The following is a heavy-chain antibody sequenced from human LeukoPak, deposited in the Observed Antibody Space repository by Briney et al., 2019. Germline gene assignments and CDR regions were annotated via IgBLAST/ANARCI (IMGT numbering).Heavy chain of an antibody. D-gene: IGHD5-18*01. V-gene: IGHV3-7*01. CDR2: IKQDGSEK. CDR1: GFTFSSYW. Sequence: GGSLRLSCAASGFTFSSYWMSWVRQAPGKGLEWVANIKQDGSEKYYVDSVKGRFTISRDNAKNSLYLQMNSLRAEDTAVYYRARDEYSYGYNTVYYYGMDVWGQGTTVTVSS. J-gene: IGHJ6*02. CDR3: ARDEYSYGYNTVYYYGMDV.